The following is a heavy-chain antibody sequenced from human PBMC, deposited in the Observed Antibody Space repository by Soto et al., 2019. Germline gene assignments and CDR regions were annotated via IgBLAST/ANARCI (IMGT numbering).Heavy chain of an antibody. V-gene: IGHV3-30*18. CDR1: GITFSRYA. J-gene: IGHJ4*02. CDR3: TKGGTVPFDY. Sequence: QVEFMQSGGGVVQPGRSLRLSCATSGITFSRYAMHWVRQAPGKRMEWVAVVFFDGQNKNYGDSVKGRFTVSRDNSKNTTYQQMTGLRPEDSGVYYCTKGGTVPFDYWGQGSLVSVSS. D-gene: IGHD3-16*01. CDR2: VFFDGQNK.